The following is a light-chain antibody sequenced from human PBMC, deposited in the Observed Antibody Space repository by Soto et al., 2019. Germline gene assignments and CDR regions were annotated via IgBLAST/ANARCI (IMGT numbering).Light chain of an antibody. CDR3: MQALQIPPT. CDR1: QSLLHSNGYNY. J-gene: IGKJ5*01. V-gene: IGKV2-28*01. CDR2: LGS. Sequence: IVMTQFPLSLPVTPGEPASISCRSSQSLLHSNGYNYLDWYLQKPGQSPQLLIYLGSDRASGVPDRFSGSGSGTDFTLRIRRVEAEDVGVYYCMQALQIPPTFGQGTRLEIK.